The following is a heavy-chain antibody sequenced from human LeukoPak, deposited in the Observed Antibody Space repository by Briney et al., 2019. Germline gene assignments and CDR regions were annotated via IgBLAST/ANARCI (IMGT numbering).Heavy chain of an antibody. CDR3: VRDLAFSRLDY. J-gene: IGHJ4*02. D-gene: IGHD2/OR15-2a*01. CDR1: GLTFSSSW. V-gene: IGHV3-7*01. CDR2: INPDGIKR. Sequence: GGSLRLSCAVSGLTFSSSWMDWVRQAPGKGLEWVASINPDGIKRYSADSVEGRFTISRDNARNSLYLQMDSLRVEDTAFYYCVRDLAFSRLDYWGQGVLVTVPS.